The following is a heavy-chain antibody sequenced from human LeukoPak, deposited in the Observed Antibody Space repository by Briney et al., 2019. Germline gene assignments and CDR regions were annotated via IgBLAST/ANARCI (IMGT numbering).Heavy chain of an antibody. CDR3: AREFDFWSGPLDY. Sequence: GGSLRLSCAASGFIFSRYDMRWVRQVPGKGLEWVSAISHGGGSTYYADSVKGRFTISRDNAKNSLYLQMNSLRAEDTAVYYCAREFDFWSGPLDYWGQGTLVTVSS. CDR2: ISHGGGST. CDR1: GFIFSRYD. D-gene: IGHD3-3*01. V-gene: IGHV3-23*01. J-gene: IGHJ4*02.